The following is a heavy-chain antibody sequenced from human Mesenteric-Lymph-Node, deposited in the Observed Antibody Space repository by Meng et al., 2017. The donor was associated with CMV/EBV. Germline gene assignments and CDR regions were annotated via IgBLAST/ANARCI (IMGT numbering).Heavy chain of an antibody. J-gene: IGHJ5*02. Sequence: SETLSLTCAISGDSVSSNSAAWNWIRQSPSRGLEWLGRTYYRSKWYNDYAVSVKSRITINPDTSKNQFSLQLNSVTPEDTAVYYCARDRVTGTTAVAVDWFDPWGQGTLVIVSS. CDR3: ARDRVTGTTAVAVDWFDP. CDR2: TYYRSKWYN. V-gene: IGHV6-1*01. D-gene: IGHD1-7*01. CDR1: GDSVSSNSAA.